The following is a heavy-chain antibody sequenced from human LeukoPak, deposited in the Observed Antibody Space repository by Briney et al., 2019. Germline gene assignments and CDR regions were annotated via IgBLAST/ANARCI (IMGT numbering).Heavy chain of an antibody. CDR1: GFTFSSYS. Sequence: GGSLRLSCAASGFTFSSYSMNWVRQAPGKGLEWVSSISSSSSYIYYADSVKGRFTISRDNAKNSLYLQMNSLRAEDTAVYYCARPRVGATVWFDPWGQGTLVTVSS. CDR2: ISSSSSYI. D-gene: IGHD1-26*01. CDR3: ARPRVGATVWFDP. V-gene: IGHV3-21*01. J-gene: IGHJ5*02.